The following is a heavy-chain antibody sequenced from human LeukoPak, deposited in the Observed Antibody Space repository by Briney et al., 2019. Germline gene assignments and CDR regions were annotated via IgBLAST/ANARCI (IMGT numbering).Heavy chain of an antibody. V-gene: IGHV3-30*03. D-gene: IGHD1-26*01. CDR2: ISYDGSNK. J-gene: IGHJ6*02. CDR3: ARRSSGTYGFDF. CDR1: GFTFSSYG. Sequence: GRSLRLSCAASGFTFSSYGMHWVRQAPGKGLEWVAVISYDGSNKYYAESVKGRFTISRDNSKDTLYLQLNSLRAEDTAVYYCARRSSGTYGFDFWGQGTTVTVSS.